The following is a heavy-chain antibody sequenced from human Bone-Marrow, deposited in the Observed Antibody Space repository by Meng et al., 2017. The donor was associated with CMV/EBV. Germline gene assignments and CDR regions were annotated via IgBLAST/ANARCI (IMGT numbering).Heavy chain of an antibody. CDR3: ARAPELYYTVEGYYFDH. D-gene: IGHD3-3*01. CDR2: ISPKDGGT. Sequence: ASVKVSCKASGYTFGGHYIHWVRQAPGQGPEWMGWISPKDGGTDYAQRFQGRVTMTRDSAITTAYMVLSRLTSDDTAVYFCARAPELYYTVEGYYFDHWGQGTLVTVSS. V-gene: IGHV1-2*02. CDR1: GYTFGGHY. J-gene: IGHJ4*02.